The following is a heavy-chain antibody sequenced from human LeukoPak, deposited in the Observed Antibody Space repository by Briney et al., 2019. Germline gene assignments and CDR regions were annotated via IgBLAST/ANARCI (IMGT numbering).Heavy chain of an antibody. D-gene: IGHD1-14*01. CDR2: ISASDVST. V-gene: IGHV3-23*01. CDR3: AKPAKTDSADY. CDR1: GFTFSSYV. Sequence: SGGSLRLSCATSGFTFSSYVMSWVRQAPGKGLEWVSSISASDVSTYYADSVKGRFTISRDNSKNTLYLQMNSLRAEDTAVYYCAKPAKTDSADYWGQGTLVTVSS. J-gene: IGHJ4*02.